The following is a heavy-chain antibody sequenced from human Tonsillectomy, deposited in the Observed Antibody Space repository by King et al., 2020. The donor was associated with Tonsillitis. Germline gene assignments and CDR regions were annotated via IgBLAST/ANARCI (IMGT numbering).Heavy chain of an antibody. Sequence: VQLVESGAEVKRPGASVKVSCKASGYTFTTFLMHWVRQAPGQGPHWLVLINPSSGRTTYAQTFQGRGTMTWDSSTTTLYMEMSSLRSDDTAMYYCAREGCSGGRCYGYFDYWGQGTLVTVSS. CDR3: AREGCSGGRCYGYFDY. J-gene: IGHJ4*02. CDR2: INPSSGRT. D-gene: IGHD2-15*01. V-gene: IGHV1-46*01. CDR1: GYTFTTFL.